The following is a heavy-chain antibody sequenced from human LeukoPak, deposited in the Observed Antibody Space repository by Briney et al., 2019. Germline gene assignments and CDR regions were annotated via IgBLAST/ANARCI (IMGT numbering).Heavy chain of an antibody. CDR3: ARGSGDYYDSSGYYYIPWFDP. CDR2: ISAYNGNT. V-gene: IGHV1-18*01. Sequence: WXRQAPGXXXEWXGWISAYNGNTNYAQKLQGRVTMTTDTSTSTAYMELRSLRSDDTAVYYCARGSGDYYDSSGYYYIPWFDPWGQGTLVTVSS. D-gene: IGHD3-22*01. J-gene: IGHJ5*02.